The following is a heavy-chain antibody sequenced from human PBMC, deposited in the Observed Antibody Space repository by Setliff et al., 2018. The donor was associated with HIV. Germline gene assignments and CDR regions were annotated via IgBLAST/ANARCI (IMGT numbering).Heavy chain of an antibody. V-gene: IGHV1-69*05. CDR3: ARGGHCTAGVCYHYEY. CDR2: IIPIFGTA. J-gene: IGHJ4*02. D-gene: IGHD2-8*02. CDR1: GDTFSKSS. Sequence: SVKVSCKASGDTFSKSSVTWVRQAPGQGLEYMGGIIPIFGTANYAQKFQGRVTMTTDASTSTAYMELRSLTSDDTAVYYCARGGHCTAGVCYHYEYWGQGTQVTVSS.